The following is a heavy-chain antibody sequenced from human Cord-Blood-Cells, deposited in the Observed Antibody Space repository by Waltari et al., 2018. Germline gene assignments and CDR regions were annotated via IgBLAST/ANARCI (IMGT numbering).Heavy chain of an antibody. CDR3: ARISVDIVATNDY. Sequence: QVQLQQWGAGLLKPSETLSLTCAVYGGSFSGYYCSWLRQPPGKGLEWIGEINHSGSTNYNPSLKSRVTISVDTSKNQFSLKLSSVTAADTAVYYCARISVDIVATNDYWGQGTLVTVSS. CDR1: GGSFSGYY. CDR2: INHSGST. V-gene: IGHV4-34*01. D-gene: IGHD5-12*01. J-gene: IGHJ4*02.